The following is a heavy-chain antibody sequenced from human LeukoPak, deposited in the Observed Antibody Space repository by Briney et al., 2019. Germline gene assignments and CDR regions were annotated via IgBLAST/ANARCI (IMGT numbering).Heavy chain of an antibody. CDR2: MNPNSGNT. V-gene: IGHV1-8*01. D-gene: IGHD3-9*01. CDR1: GYTFTSYD. J-gene: IGHJ4*02. CDR3: ARARYFDWLLGREPTHFDY. Sequence: ASVKVSCKASGYTFTSYDINWVRQAPGQGLEWMGWMNPNSGNTGYAQKFQGRVTMTRNTSISTAYMELSSLRSEDTAVYYCARARYFDWLLGREPTHFDYWGQGTLVTVSS.